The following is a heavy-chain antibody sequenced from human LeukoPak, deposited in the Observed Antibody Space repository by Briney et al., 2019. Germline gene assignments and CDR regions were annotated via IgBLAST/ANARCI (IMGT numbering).Heavy chain of an antibody. CDR1: GFTFSSHG. CDR3: ARDPYSGTYSDYYYYMDV. D-gene: IGHD1-26*01. Sequence: GGSLRLSCAASGFTFSSHGMNWVRQAPGKGLEWVSGIRGDGVTTYYADSVKGRFTISRDNAKNSLFLQLNSLRAEDTAVYYCARDPYSGTYSDYYYYMDVWGKGTTVTVSS. CDR2: IRGDGVTT. V-gene: IGHV3-23*01. J-gene: IGHJ6*03.